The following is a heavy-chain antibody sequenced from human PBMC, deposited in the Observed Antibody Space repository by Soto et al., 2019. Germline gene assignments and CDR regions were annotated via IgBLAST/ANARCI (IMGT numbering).Heavy chain of an antibody. CDR2: ISYDGSNK. CDR1: GFTFSSYG. V-gene: IGHV3-30*18. Sequence: QVQLVESGGGVVQPGRSLRLSCAASGFTFSSYGMHWVRQAPGKGLEWVAVISYDGSNKYYADSVKGRFTISRDNSKNTLYLQMNSLRAEDTAVYYCAKDLIPGIAVAGIFDYWGQGILVTVSS. CDR3: AKDLIPGIAVAGIFDY. J-gene: IGHJ4*02. D-gene: IGHD6-19*01.